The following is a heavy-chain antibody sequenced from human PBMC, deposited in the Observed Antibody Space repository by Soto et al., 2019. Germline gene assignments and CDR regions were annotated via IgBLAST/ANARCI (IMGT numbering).Heavy chain of an antibody. Sequence: EVQLVESGGGLVQPGESLRLSCAASGFTFSYYWMHWVRQAPGKGLVWVSRIHRDGSSTTYAASVKGRFTISRHNDRNTVYLPMNRLRVEETAVYYCAGGDRGDFDIWGQGTVVTVSS. CDR1: GFTFSYYW. CDR3: AGGDRGDFDI. D-gene: IGHD7-27*01. V-gene: IGHV3-74*01. CDR2: IHRDGSST. J-gene: IGHJ3*02.